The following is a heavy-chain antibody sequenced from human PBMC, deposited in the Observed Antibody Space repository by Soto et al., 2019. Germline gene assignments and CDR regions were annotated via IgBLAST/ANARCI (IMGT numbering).Heavy chain of an antibody. D-gene: IGHD4-17*01. CDR1: GFTFRNAW. V-gene: IGHV3-15*01. J-gene: IGHJ4*02. CDR3: TIFYGDYGFDY. CDR2: IKSKTDGGTT. Sequence: PGGSLRLSCAASGFTFRNAWMSWVRQAPGKGLEWVGRIKSKTDGGTTDYAAPVKGRFTISRDDSKNTLYLQMNSLKTEDTAVYYCTIFYGDYGFDYWGQGTLVTVSS.